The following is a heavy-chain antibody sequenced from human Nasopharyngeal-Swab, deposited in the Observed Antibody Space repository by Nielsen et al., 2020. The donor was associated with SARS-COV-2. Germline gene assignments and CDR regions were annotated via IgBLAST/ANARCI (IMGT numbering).Heavy chain of an antibody. CDR3: AKEGATGWFDP. Sequence: SETLSLTCTVSGVSISSQYWSWIRQPPEKGLEWIGYISHNSGTNYNPSLKSRVTMFMDTSKNQFSLKLRSVTAADTAGYYCAKEGATGWFDPWGQGTLVTVSS. J-gene: IGHJ5*02. V-gene: IGHV4-59*11. CDR1: GVSISSQY. CDR2: ISHNSGT.